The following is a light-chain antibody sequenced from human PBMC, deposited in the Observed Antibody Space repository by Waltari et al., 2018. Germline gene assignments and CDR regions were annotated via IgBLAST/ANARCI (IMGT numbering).Light chain of an antibody. CDR1: QTISSY. J-gene: IGKJ5*01. CDR3: QQSYSSPWT. CDR2: AAS. Sequence: DIQITQSPSSLSASVGDRVTITCRASQTISSYLNWYQQKPGKAPKLLIYAASSLQSGVPSRFSGSGSGPDFTLTISSLQPEDFATYYCQQSYSSPWTFGQGTRLEI. V-gene: IGKV1-39*01.